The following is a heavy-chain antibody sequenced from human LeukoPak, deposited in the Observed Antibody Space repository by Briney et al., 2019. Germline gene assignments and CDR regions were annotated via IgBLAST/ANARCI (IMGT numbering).Heavy chain of an antibody. D-gene: IGHD3-10*01. Sequence: AESLRLSCAASGFTFSSYAMSWVRQPPGQGQELVSAISGSGGSTYYADSVKGRFTISRDNSKNTLYLQMNSLRAEDTAVYDCAKSYGSGSYYSGYFDYWGQGTLVTVSS. CDR3: AKSYGSGSYYSGYFDY. CDR1: GFTFSSYA. CDR2: ISGSGGST. J-gene: IGHJ4*02. V-gene: IGHV3-23*01.